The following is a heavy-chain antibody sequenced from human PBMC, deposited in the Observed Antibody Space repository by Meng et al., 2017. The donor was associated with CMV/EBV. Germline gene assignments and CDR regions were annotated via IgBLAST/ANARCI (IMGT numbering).Heavy chain of an antibody. Sequence: GGSLRLSCAASGFTFSSYGMNWVRQAPGKGLEWVSSISSSSSYIYYADSVKGRFTISRDNAKNSLYLQMNSLRAEDTAVYYCARGGAARPPSWGQGTLVTVSS. D-gene: IGHD6-6*01. CDR2: ISSSSSYI. V-gene: IGHV3-21*01. CDR3: ARGGAARPPS. J-gene: IGHJ5*02. CDR1: GFTFSSYG.